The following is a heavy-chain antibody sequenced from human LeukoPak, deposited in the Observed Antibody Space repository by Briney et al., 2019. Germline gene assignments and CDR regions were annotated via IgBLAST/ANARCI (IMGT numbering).Heavy chain of an antibody. Sequence: GGSLRLSCAASGFTFSSYGMSWVRQAPGKGLEWVGFIRSKAYGGTTEYAASVKGRFTISRDDSKSIAYLQMNSLKTEDTAVYYCTRDTYSGYQPYYFDYWGQGTLVTVSS. CDR3: TRDTYSGYQPYYFDY. CDR1: GFTFSSYG. CDR2: IRSKAYGGTT. V-gene: IGHV3-49*04. D-gene: IGHD5-12*01. J-gene: IGHJ4*02.